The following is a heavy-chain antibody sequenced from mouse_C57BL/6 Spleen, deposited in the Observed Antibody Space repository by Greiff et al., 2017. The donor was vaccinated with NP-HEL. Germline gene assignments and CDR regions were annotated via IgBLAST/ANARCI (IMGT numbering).Heavy chain of an antibody. V-gene: IGHV5-4*01. D-gene: IGHD1-1*01. Sequence: EVKLVESGGGLVKPGGSLKLSCAASGFTFSSYAMSWVRQTPEKRLEWVATISDGGSYTYSPDNVKGRFTISRDNAKNNLYLQMSHLKSEDTAVYYCARESYYGSSSYAMDYWGQGTSVTVSS. J-gene: IGHJ4*01. CDR3: ARESYYGSSSYAMDY. CDR1: GFTFSSYA. CDR2: ISDGGSYT.